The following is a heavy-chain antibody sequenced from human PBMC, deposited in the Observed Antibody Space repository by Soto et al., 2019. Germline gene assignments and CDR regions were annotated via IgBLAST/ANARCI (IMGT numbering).Heavy chain of an antibody. Sequence: HVQLQESGPGLVKPSGTLSLTCVVSGGSIRSNHWWSWVRQTPGKGLEWIGEIFHIGHTNYNPSLKGRVTISLDQSKNQFSLKMTSMTAADTAVFYCARREYGMDVWGQGTTVTVSS. CDR2: IFHIGHT. CDR3: ARREYGMDV. J-gene: IGHJ6*02. V-gene: IGHV4-4*02. CDR1: GGSIRSNHW.